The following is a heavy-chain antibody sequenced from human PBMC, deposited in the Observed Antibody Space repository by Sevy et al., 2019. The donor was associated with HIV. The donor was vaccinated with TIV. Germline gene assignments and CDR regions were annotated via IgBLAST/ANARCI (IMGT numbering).Heavy chain of an antibody. J-gene: IGHJ4*02. CDR2: ISFNGNHE. Sequence: GGSLRLSCAASGFTFTNFPMHWVRQAPGRGLEWVAIISFNGNHEFYADSVKGRFTISRDNSKSTLYLQMNSLRREDTAIDYCVSTAGLTGSYEYWGKGTQVTVSS. D-gene: IGHD3-9*01. CDR1: GFTFTNFP. CDR3: VSTAGLTGSYEY. V-gene: IGHV3-30-3*01.